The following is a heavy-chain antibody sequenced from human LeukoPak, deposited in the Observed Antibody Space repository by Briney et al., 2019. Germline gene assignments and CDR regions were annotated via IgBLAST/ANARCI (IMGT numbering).Heavy chain of an antibody. CDR1: GFTFSSYW. Sequence: GGSLRLSCEASGFTFSSYWMNWVRQAPGKGLGWVANIKEDGSDKYYMDSVKGRFTLSRDNARHSLYLQMNSLRVEDSAVYYCARGWDFSYYYNYYGMDVWGQGTTVTVSS. D-gene: IGHD1-26*01. J-gene: IGHJ6*02. CDR2: IKEDGSDK. V-gene: IGHV3-7*01. CDR3: ARGWDFSYYYNYYGMDV.